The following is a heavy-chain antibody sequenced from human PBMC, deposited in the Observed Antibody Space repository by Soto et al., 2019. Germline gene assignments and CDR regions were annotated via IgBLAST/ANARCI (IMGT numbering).Heavy chain of an antibody. CDR1: GYTFTTYG. V-gene: IGHV1-18*04. D-gene: IGHD1-1*01. J-gene: IGHJ6*02. CDR3: DRSVHEVPHCGMDV. CDR2: ISAYNGNT. Sequence: GASVKVSCKASGYTFTTYGITWVRKAPGQGLEWMGWISAYNGNTKYAQKFKARVTMTTDTATSTAFLEVRHLGSDDTGMFYCDRSVHEVPHCGMDVRGQGTTGT.